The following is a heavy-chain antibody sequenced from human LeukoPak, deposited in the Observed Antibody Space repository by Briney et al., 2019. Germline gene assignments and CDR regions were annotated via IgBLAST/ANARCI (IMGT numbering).Heavy chain of an antibody. CDR1: VYTFTSYG. CDR2: ISAYNGNT. D-gene: IGHD6-6*01. J-gene: IGHJ6*03. Sequence: ASVTVSFMASVYTFTSYGISWVRQPPAQGLARMGWISAYNGNTNYAQKLQGRVTMTTDTSTSTAYMELRSLRSDDTAVYYCAREYSSSPGYYYYYMDVWGKGTTVTVAS. V-gene: IGHV1-18*01. CDR3: AREYSSSPGYYYYYMDV.